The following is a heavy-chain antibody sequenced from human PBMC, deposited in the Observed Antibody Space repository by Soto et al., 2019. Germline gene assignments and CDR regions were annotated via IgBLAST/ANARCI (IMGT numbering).Heavy chain of an antibody. CDR2: ISSSSSTI. J-gene: IGHJ4*02. V-gene: IGHV3-48*02. CDR3: ARDGPPIGYRNLYYFDY. D-gene: IGHD5-18*01. CDR1: GFTFSSYS. Sequence: GGSLRLSCAASGFTFSSYSMNWVRQAPGKXLEWVSYISSSSSTIYYADSVKGRFTISRDNAKNSLYLQMNSLRDEDTAVYYCARDGPPIGYRNLYYFDYWGQGTLVTVSS.